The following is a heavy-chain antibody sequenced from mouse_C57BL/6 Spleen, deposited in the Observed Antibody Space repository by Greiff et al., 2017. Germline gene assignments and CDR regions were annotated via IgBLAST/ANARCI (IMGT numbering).Heavy chain of an antibody. J-gene: IGHJ4*01. D-gene: IGHD4-1*02. Sequence: QVQLQQPGAELVRPGSSVKLSCKASGYTFTSYWMHWVKQRPGQGLEWIGNINPSNGGTNYNEKFKSKATLTVDKSSSTAYMQLSSLTSEDSAVXYCARSQLGRGYYAMDYWGQGTSVTVSS. V-gene: IGHV1-53*01. CDR2: INPSNGGT. CDR1: GYTFTSYW. CDR3: ARSQLGRGYYAMDY.